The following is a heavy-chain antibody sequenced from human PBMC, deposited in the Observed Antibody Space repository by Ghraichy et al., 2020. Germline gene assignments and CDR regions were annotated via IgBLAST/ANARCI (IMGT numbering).Heavy chain of an antibody. J-gene: IGHJ3*02. CDR3: ARSGAVAYDAFYI. CDR1: RAPFCTPV. D-gene: IGHD6-19*01. CDR2: IIPIFCTA. Sequence: SVKVSCKIGRAPFCTPVTSFLLVCRLLLLEGIGRIIPIFCTANYAQKFQGRVTITADESTSTSYMELSSLRSEDTAVYYCARSGAVAYDAFYIWGQGT. V-gene: IGHV1-69*13.